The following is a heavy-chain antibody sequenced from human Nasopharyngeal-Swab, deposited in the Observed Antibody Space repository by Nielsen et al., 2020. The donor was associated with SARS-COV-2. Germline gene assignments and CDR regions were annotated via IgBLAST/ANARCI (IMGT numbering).Heavy chain of an antibody. CDR2: IWYDGSNK. CDR3: ARSAMVRGPGMDV. D-gene: IGHD3-10*01. V-gene: IGHV3-33*01. Sequence: GSLRLSCAASGFTFSSYGMHWVRQAPGKGLEWVAVIWYDGSNKYYADSVKGRFTISRDNSKNTLYLQMNSLRAEDTAVYYCARSAMVRGPGMDVWGQGTTVTVSS. J-gene: IGHJ6*02. CDR1: GFTFSSYG.